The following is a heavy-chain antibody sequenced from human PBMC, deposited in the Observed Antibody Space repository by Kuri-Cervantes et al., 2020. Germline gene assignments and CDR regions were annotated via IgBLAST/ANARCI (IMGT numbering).Heavy chain of an antibody. CDR3: AGSSWSHDAFDI. CDR2: ISWNSGSI. V-gene: IGHV3-9*01. Sequence: SLKIYCSASGFTVDDYAMHWVRQAPGKGLEWVSGISWNSGSIGYADSVKGRFTISRDNAKNSLYLQMNILRAEDPAVYYCAGSSWSHDAFDIWGQGTMVTVSS. D-gene: IGHD6-13*01. CDR1: GFTVDDYA. J-gene: IGHJ3*02.